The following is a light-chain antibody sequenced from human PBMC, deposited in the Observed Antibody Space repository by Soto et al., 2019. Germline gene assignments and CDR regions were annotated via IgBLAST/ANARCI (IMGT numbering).Light chain of an antibody. V-gene: IGKV3-20*01. CDR1: LSVTSDY. J-gene: IGKJ4*01. CDR2: GAS. Sequence: VLTQSPGTLSLSPGDRATLSCRASLSVTSDYLAWYQQTPGQAPRLLISGASSRATGIPDRFSGSGSGTDFTLTISRLEPEDFAVYYCQQYGSSPLTFGGGTKVEIK. CDR3: QQYGSSPLT.